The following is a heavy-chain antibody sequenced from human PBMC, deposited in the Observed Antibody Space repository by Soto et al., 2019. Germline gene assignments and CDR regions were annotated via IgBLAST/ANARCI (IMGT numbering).Heavy chain of an antibody. CDR3: ASLVMVRGVILYYYYYMDV. CDR1: GFTVSSNY. D-gene: IGHD3-10*01. V-gene: IGHV3-53*04. CDR2: IYSGGST. J-gene: IGHJ6*03. Sequence: GGSLRLSCAASGFTVSSNYMSWVRQAPGKGLEWVSVIYSGGSTYYADSVKGRFTISRHNSKNTLYLQMNSLRAEDTAVYYCASLVMVRGVILYYYYYMDVWGKGTTVTVSS.